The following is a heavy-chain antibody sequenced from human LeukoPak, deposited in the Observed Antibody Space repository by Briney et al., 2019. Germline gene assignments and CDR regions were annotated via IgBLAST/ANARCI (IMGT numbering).Heavy chain of an antibody. CDR1: NYTYTDYG. Sequence: GASVKVSCKASNYTYTDYGINWVRQAPGQGLEWVGWISAFNDHTYYARKFQGRITMTTDAPTTTAHMELRSLRSDDTAVYYCARALAVTGRGPRDSDFWGQGTLVTVSS. J-gene: IGHJ4*02. D-gene: IGHD6-19*01. V-gene: IGHV1-18*01. CDR3: ARALAVTGRGPRDSDF. CDR2: ISAFNDHT.